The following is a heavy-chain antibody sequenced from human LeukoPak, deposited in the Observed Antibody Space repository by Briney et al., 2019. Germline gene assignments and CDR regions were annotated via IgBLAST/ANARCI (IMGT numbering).Heavy chain of an antibody. CDR3: ARDPTSSATVAGDPYYYYYMDV. Sequence: PGGSLRLSCAASGFTVSSNYMSWVRQAPGKGLEWVSVIYSGGSTHYADSVKGRFTISRDNSKNTLYLQMNSLRAEDTAVYYCARDPTSSATVAGDPYYYYYMDVWGKGTTVTVSS. CDR1: GFTVSSNY. CDR2: IYSGGST. D-gene: IGHD6-19*01. J-gene: IGHJ6*03. V-gene: IGHV3-53*01.